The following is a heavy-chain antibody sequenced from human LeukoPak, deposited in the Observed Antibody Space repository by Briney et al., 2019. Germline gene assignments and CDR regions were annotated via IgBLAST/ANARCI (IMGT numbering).Heavy chain of an antibody. D-gene: IGHD6-19*01. CDR3: ARPTSSGWTPFGN. CDR1: GGSISSSSYY. V-gene: IGHV4-39*01. CDR2: IYYSGST. J-gene: IGHJ4*02. Sequence: SETLSLTCTVSGGSISSSSYYWGWIRQPPGKGLEWIGSIYYSGSTYYNPSLKSRVTISVDTPKNQFSLKLTSVTAADTAVYYCARPTSSGWTPFGNWGQGTLVTVSS.